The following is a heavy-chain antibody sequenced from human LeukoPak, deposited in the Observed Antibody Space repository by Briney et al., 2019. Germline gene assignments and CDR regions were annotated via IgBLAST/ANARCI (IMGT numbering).Heavy chain of an antibody. CDR2: ISAYNGNT. CDR3: ARVEPPDPPSPWSHSSGWYVTPFDY. V-gene: IGHV1-18*01. Sequence: VASVKVSCKASGYTFTSYGISWVRQAPGQGLEWMGWISAYNGNTNYAQKLQGRVTMTTDTSTSTAYMELRSLRSDDTAVYYCARVEPPDPPSPWSHSSGWYVTPFDYWGQGTLVTVSS. D-gene: IGHD6-19*01. CDR1: GYTFTSYG. J-gene: IGHJ4*02.